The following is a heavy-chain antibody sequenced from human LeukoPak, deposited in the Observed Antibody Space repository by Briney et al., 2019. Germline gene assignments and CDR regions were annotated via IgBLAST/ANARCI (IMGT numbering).Heavy chain of an antibody. CDR2: ISSNGGST. V-gene: IGHV3-64*01. J-gene: IGHJ4*02. CDR3: AKDRMIVVVTNFDY. CDR1: GFTFSSYA. D-gene: IGHD3-22*01. Sequence: PGGSLRLSCAASGFTFSSYAMHWVRQAPGKGLEYVSAISSNGGSTYYANSVKGRFTISRDNSKNTLYLQMGSLRAEDTAVYYCAKDRMIVVVTNFDYWGQGTLVTVSS.